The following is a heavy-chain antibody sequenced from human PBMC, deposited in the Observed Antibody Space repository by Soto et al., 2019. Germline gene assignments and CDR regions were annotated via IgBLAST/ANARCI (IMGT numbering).Heavy chain of an antibody. D-gene: IGHD1-20*01. CDR2: INPNSGGT. V-gene: IGHV1-2*04. CDR3: ARDRGYNWSHYGMDV. Sequence: ASVKVSCKASGYTFTGYYMHWVRQAPGQGLEWMGWINPNSGGTNYAQKFQGWVAMTRDTSISTAYMELSRLRSDDTAVYYCARDRGYNWSHYGMDVWGQGTTVTVSS. J-gene: IGHJ6*02. CDR1: GYTFTGYY.